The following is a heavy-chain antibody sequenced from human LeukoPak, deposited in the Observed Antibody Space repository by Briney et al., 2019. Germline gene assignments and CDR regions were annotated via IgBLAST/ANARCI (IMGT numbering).Heavy chain of an antibody. CDR1: GGTFSSYA. V-gene: IGHV1-69*13. J-gene: IGHJ4*02. Sequence: SVKVSCKASGGTFSSYAVSWVRQAPGQGLEWMGGIIPIFGTANYAQKFQGRVTITADESTSTAYMELSSLRSEDTAVYYCARHRGYSSSCSDYWGQGTLVTVSS. CDR2: IIPIFGTA. CDR3: ARHRGYSSSCSDY. D-gene: IGHD6-13*01.